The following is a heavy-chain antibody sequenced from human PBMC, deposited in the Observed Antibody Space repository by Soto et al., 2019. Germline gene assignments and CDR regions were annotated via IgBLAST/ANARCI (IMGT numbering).Heavy chain of an antibody. J-gene: IGHJ6*02. V-gene: IGHV1-18*01. D-gene: IGHD6-6*01. CDR3: ARDELSSSPYYYYGMDV. Sequence: ASVKVSCKASGYTFTSYGISWVRQAPGQGLEWMGWISAYNGNTNYAQKLQGRVTMTTDTSTSTAYMELRSLRSDDTAVYYCARDELSSSPYYYYGMDVWGQGTTVNVSS. CDR2: ISAYNGNT. CDR1: GYTFTSYG.